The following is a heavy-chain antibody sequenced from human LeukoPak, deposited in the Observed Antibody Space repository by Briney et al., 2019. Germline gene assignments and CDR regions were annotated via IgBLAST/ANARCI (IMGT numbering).Heavy chain of an antibody. V-gene: IGHV3-21*01. CDR2: ISSSSSYI. CDR1: GFTFSSYW. J-gene: IGHJ6*02. Sequence: GGSLRLSCAASGFTFSSYWMHWVRQAPGNGLEWVSSISSSSSYIYYANSVKGRFTISRDNAKNSLYLQMNSLRAEDTAVYYCAREDTAMVNYYGMDVWGQGTTVTVSS. CDR3: AREDTAMVNYYGMDV. D-gene: IGHD5-18*01.